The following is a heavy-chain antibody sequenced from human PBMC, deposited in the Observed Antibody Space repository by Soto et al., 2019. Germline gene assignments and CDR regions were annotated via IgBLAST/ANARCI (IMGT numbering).Heavy chain of an antibody. CDR3: ASTYSTSWYWFDP. D-gene: IGHD6-13*01. Sequence: QVTVKESGPVLVKPTETLTLTCTVSGFSLSNAGLGVSWIRQPPGKALEWLAHIISNDEKSYSTSLKSRLTISKDTSKSQVVLTMTNMDPVDTATYYCASTYSTSWYWFDPWGQGTLVTVSS. J-gene: IGHJ5*02. CDR2: IISNDEK. V-gene: IGHV2-26*04. CDR1: GFSLSNAGLG.